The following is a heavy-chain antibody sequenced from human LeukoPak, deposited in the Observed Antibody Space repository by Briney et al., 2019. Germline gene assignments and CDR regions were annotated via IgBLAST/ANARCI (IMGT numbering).Heavy chain of an antibody. CDR1: GYSFTSYW. D-gene: IGHD1-26*01. CDR3: ARRAAEWELLDH. CDR2: VYPGDSDT. J-gene: IGHJ5*02. V-gene: IGHV5-51*01. Sequence: PGESLKISCKGSGYSFTSYWIGWVRQMPGKGLEWMGLVYPGDSDTRYSPSFQGQATISADKSISTAYLQWSSLKASDTAMYYCARRAAEWELLDHWGQGTLVTVSS.